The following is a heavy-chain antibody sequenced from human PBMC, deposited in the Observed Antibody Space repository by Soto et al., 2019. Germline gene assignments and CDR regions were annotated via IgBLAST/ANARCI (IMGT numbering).Heavy chain of an antibody. CDR3: ARYQPQLANWFDP. V-gene: IGHV4-59*01. D-gene: IGHD2-2*01. CDR1: GGSIASYY. CDR2: MYNSGSI. J-gene: IGHJ5*02. Sequence: QVQLQESGPGLVKPSETLSLTCTVSGGSIASYYWSWIRQPPGQGLEWIANMYNSGSIKYNRSLKSRVTISIETSKNQFSLKLNSVHAADTAVYFCARYQPQLANWFDPWCQGTLVTVSS.